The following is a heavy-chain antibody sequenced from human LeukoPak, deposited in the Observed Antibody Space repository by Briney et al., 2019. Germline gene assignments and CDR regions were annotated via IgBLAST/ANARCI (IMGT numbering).Heavy chain of an antibody. D-gene: IGHD6-19*01. J-gene: IGHJ3*02. Sequence: PSETLSLTCTVSGGSISSCSYYWGWIRQPPGKGLEWIGSIYYSGSTYYNPSLKSRVTISVDTSKNQFSLKLSSVTAADTAVYYCARPVSGWYLNAFDIWGQGTMVTVSS. CDR2: IYYSGST. CDR3: ARPVSGWYLNAFDI. CDR1: GGSISSCSYY. V-gene: IGHV4-39*01.